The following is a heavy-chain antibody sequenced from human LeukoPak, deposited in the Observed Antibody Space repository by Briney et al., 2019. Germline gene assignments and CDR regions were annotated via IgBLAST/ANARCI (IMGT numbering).Heavy chain of an antibody. CDR1: GGSISSYY. Sequence: PSETLSLTCTVSGGSISSYYWSWIRQPPGKGLEWIGYIYYSGSTNYNPSLKSRVTISVDTSKNQFSLKLSSVTAADTAVYYCARGGGYYYDSSGVPNAFDIWGQGTMVTVSS. V-gene: IGHV4-59*01. D-gene: IGHD3-22*01. CDR2: IYYSGST. CDR3: ARGGGYYYDSSGVPNAFDI. J-gene: IGHJ3*02.